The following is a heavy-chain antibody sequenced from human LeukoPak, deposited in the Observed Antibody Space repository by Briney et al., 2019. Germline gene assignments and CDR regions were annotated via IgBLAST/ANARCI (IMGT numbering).Heavy chain of an antibody. J-gene: IGHJ4*02. V-gene: IGHV3-30*18. CDR1: GFTFSSYG. Sequence: GGSLRLSCAASGFTFSSYGMHWVRQAPGKGLEWVAVISYDGSNKYYADSVKGRFTISRDNSKNTLYLQVNSLRAEDTAVYYCAKAASSRASSGYYLTDGGDYWGQGTLVTVSS. CDR3: AKAASSRASSGYYLTDGGDY. D-gene: IGHD3-22*01. CDR2: ISYDGSNK.